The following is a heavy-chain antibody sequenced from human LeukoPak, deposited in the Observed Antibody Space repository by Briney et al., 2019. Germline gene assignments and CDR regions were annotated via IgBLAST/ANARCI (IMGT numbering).Heavy chain of an antibody. J-gene: IGHJ4*02. V-gene: IGHV3-48*03. CDR3: AIDFNWTPDY. Sequence: GGSLRLSCAASGFTFSSYEMNWVRQAPGKGLEWVSYINSRGNTMNYADSVKGRFTISRDNAKNSLYLQMNSLRAEDTAVYYCAIDFNWTPDYWGQGTLVTVSS. D-gene: IGHD1-20*01. CDR1: GFTFSSYE. CDR2: INSRGNTM.